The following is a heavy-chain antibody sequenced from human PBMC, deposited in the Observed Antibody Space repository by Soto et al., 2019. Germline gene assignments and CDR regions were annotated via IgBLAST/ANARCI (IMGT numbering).Heavy chain of an antibody. CDR3: ARDAYYDSSGLAFDS. CDR2: ITYSGSNK. J-gene: IGHJ4*02. D-gene: IGHD3-22*01. V-gene: IGHV3-30-3*01. CDR1: GFTFANYS. Sequence: SGGSLRLSCAASGFTFANYSMHWVRQAPGDGLEWVAVITYSGSNKFYADSVKVRCTVSRDNSKNTVSLQMNSLRAEDTAIYYCARDAYYDSSGLAFDSWGQGSLVTVSS.